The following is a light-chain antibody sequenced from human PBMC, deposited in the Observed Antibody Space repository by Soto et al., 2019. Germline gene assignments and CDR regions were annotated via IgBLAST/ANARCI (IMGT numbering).Light chain of an antibody. CDR1: QGISSY. J-gene: IGKJ1*01. CDR2: AAS. Sequence: DIQLTQSPSFLSASVGDRVTITCRASQGISSYLAWYQQKPGKAPKLLIYAASTLQSGVPSRFSGSGSGTEFTLTISSLQPEDFATYYCQQYDFWPRTFGQGTKVDSK. V-gene: IGKV1-9*01. CDR3: QQYDFWPRT.